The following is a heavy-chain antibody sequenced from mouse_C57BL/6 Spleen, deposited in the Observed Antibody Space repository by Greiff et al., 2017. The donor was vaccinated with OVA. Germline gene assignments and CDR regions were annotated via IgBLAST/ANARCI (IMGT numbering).Heavy chain of an antibody. CDR2: INPNNGGT. CDR1: GYTFTDYY. D-gene: IGHD2-4*01. V-gene: IGHV1-26*01. J-gene: IGHJ2*01. CDR3: ARYDYVLYYFDY. Sequence: VQLQQSGPELVKPGASVKISCKASGYTFTDYYMNWVKQSHGKSLEWIGDINPNNGGTSYNQKFKGKATLTVDKSSSTAYMELRSLTSEDSAVYYCARYDYVLYYFDYWGQGTTLTVSS.